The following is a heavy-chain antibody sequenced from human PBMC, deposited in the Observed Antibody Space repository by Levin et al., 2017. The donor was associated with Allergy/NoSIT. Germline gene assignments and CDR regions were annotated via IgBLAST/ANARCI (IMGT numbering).Heavy chain of an antibody. Sequence: GESLKISCAASGFTFNRNGMHWVRQAPGKGLEWVALISYDGSNKYYADSVKGRFTISRDNYKNTLFLQMNSLRSEDTAVYYCAKESFRVRDFDYWGQGTLVTVSS. V-gene: IGHV3-30*18. CDR1: GFTFNRNG. J-gene: IGHJ4*02. CDR2: ISYDGSNK. CDR3: AKESFRVRDFDY. D-gene: IGHD3-10*01.